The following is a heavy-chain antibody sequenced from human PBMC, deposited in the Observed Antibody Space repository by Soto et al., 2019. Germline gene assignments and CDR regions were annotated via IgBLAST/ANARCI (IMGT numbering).Heavy chain of an antibody. Sequence: SETLSLTCTVSGGSISSGGYYWSWIRQHPGKGLEWIGYIYYSGSTYYNPSLKSRVTISVDTSKNQFSLKLSSVTAADTAVYYCARAGRLLNWFDPWGQGTLVTV. CDR1: GGSISSGGYY. V-gene: IGHV4-31*03. D-gene: IGHD5-12*01. CDR2: IYYSGST. CDR3: ARAGRLLNWFDP. J-gene: IGHJ5*02.